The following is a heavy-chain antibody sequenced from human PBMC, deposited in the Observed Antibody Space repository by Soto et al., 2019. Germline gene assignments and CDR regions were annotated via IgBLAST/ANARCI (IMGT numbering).Heavy chain of an antibody. V-gene: IGHV3-30*18. D-gene: IGHD5-12*01. CDR1: GFIFSTYG. Sequence: QVQLVESGGGVVQPGRSLRLSCAASGFIFSTYGMHWVRQAPGKGLEWVAVISFDGGNKYYADSVRGRFTISRDNSKNTLHLQMNSLRGEDTAVYYCAKDTATAITSYYFYGMDVWGQGTTVTVSS. CDR2: ISFDGGNK. CDR3: AKDTATAITSYYFYGMDV. J-gene: IGHJ6*02.